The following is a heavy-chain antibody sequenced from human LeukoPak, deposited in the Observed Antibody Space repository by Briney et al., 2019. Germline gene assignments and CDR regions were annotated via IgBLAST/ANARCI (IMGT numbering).Heavy chain of an antibody. Sequence: SETLSLTCAVYGGSFSGYYWSWIRQPPGKGLEWIGEINHSGSTNYNPSLKSRVTISVDTSKNQFSLKLSSVTAADTAVYYCARGFSYYYDSSGYHYKLYAEYFQHWGQGTLVTVSS. J-gene: IGHJ1*01. CDR2: INHSGST. CDR3: ARGFSYYYDSSGYHYKLYAEYFQH. V-gene: IGHV4-34*01. CDR1: GGSFSGYY. D-gene: IGHD3-22*01.